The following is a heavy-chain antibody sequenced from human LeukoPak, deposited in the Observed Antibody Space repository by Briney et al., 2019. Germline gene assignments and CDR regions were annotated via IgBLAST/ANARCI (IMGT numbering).Heavy chain of an antibody. CDR2: IIPIFGTA. J-gene: IGHJ5*02. Sequence: SVKVSCKASGYTLTDYYMHWVRQAPGQGLEWMGRIIPIFGTANYAQKFQGRVTITADESTSTAYMELSSLRSEDTAVYYCARTLIVGAIGWFDPRGQGTLVTVSS. D-gene: IGHD1-26*01. CDR1: GYTLTDYY. CDR3: ARTLIVGAIGWFDP. V-gene: IGHV1-69*13.